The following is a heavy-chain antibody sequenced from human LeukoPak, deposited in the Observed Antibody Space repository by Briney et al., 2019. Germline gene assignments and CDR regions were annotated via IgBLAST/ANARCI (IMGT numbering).Heavy chain of an antibody. J-gene: IGHJ5*02. CDR1: GGTFSSYA. D-gene: IGHD3-10*01. CDR2: IIPIFGTA. CDR3: ARSGSYSDWFDP. V-gene: IGHV1-69*13. Sequence: ASVKVSCKASGGTFSSYAISWVRQAPGQGLEWVGGIIPIFGTANYAQKFQGRVTITADESTSTAYTELSSLRSEDTAVYYCARSGSYSDWFDPWGQGTLVTVSS.